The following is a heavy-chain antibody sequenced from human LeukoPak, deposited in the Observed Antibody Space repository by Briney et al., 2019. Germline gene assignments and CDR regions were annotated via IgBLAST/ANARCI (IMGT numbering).Heavy chain of an antibody. J-gene: IGHJ4*02. V-gene: IGHV1-18*01. CDR3: ARGDRIVGATPFDY. Sequence: ASMKVSCKASGYTFTSYGISWVRQAPGQGLEWMGWISAYNGNTNYAQKLQGRVTMTTDTSTSTAYMELRSLRSDDTAVYYCARGDRIVGATPFDYWGQGTLVTVSS. CDR1: GYTFTSYG. D-gene: IGHD1-26*01. CDR2: ISAYNGNT.